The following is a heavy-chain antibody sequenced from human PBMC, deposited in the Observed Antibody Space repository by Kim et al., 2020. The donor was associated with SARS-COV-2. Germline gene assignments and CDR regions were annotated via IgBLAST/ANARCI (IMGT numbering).Heavy chain of an antibody. V-gene: IGHV3-23*01. CDR1: GFIFSKYA. CDR3: AKDPHSNCSPEGWFDA. D-gene: IGHD3-22*01. J-gene: IGHJ5*01. Sequence: GGSLRLSCAASGFIFSKYAMSWVRQAPGKGLEWVSTISGSGDTTYFAGSVKGRFTISRDNSKNTLHLEMNTLRVDDTAVYYCAKDPHSNCSPEGWFDAWG. CDR2: ISGSGDTT.